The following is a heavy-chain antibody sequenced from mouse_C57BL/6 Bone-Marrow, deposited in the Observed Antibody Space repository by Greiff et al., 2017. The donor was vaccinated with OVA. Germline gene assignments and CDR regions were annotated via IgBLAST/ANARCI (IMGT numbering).Heavy chain of an antibody. CDR3: SRGQNSAMDY. Sequence: QVQLQQPGAELVRPGSSVKLSCKASGYTFTSYWMDWVKQRPGQGLEWIGNIYPSDSETHYNQKFKDKATLTVDKSSSTAYMQLSSLTSEDSAVSYCSRGQNSAMDYWGQGTSVTVSS. CDR2: IYPSDSET. J-gene: IGHJ4*01. V-gene: IGHV1-61*01. CDR1: GYTFTSYW.